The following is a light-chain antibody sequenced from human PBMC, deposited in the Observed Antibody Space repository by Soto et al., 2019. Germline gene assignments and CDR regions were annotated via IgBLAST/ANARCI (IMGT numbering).Light chain of an antibody. CDR2: DVS. V-gene: IGLV2-14*01. Sequence: QSALTQPAAVTGSXGQSITISCTGTSSDVGGYNYVSWYQQHPGKAPKLMIYDVSNRPSGVSNRFSGSKSGNTASLTISGLQAEDEADYYCSSYTSSSTYVFGTGTKVTVL. CDR3: SSYTSSSTYV. CDR1: SSDVGGYNY. J-gene: IGLJ1*01.